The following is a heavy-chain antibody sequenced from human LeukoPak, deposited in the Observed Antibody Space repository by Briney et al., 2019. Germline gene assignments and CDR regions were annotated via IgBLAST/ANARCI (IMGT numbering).Heavy chain of an antibody. CDR2: ISSSSSYI. CDR1: GFTFSSYS. D-gene: IGHD6-13*01. V-gene: IGHV3-21*04. Sequence: GGSLRLSCTASGFTFSSYSMNWVRQAPGKGLEWVSSISSSSSYIYYADSAKGRFTISRDNAKNSLYLQMNSLRAEDTAVYYCAKDPFAIAAAGTRVDYYYYGTDVWGQGTTVTVSS. J-gene: IGHJ6*02. CDR3: AKDPFAIAAAGTRVDYYYYGTDV.